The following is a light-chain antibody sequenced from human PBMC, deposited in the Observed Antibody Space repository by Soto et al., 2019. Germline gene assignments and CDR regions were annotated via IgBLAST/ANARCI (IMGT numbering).Light chain of an antibody. CDR1: QTISSNY. Sequence: IVLTQSPGTLSVSPGERATLSCRASQTISSNYLAWYQQKPGQAPSLLIYGTSSRATGIPDRFSGSGSGTDFILIISRLEPEDSAIYYCQQYGSWTFGQGTKVEIK. CDR2: GTS. J-gene: IGKJ1*01. V-gene: IGKV3-20*01. CDR3: QQYGSWT.